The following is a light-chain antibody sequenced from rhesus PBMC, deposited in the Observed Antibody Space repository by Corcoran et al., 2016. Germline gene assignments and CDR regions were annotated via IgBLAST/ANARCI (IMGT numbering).Light chain of an antibody. CDR1: QSVSSS. V-gene: IGKV3-24*01. CDR2: GAT. CDR3: YQHSSGYS. J-gene: IGKJ2*01. Sequence: EIVMTQSPATLSLSPGERATLSCRASQSVSSSLVWYQQKPGQAPRLLIYGATSRATGIPDRFRGSGSGTDFTLTISRLEPEDVGVYHCYQHSSGYSFGQGTKVEIK.